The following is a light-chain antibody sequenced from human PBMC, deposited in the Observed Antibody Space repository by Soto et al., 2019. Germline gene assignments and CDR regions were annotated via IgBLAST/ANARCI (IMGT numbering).Light chain of an antibody. CDR3: QQYNNWPPWT. CDR1: QSVSSN. Sequence: EIVMTQSPATLSVSSGERANLSCRASQSVSSNLAWYQQKPGQAPRLLIYGASTRATGIPARFSGSGSGTEFTLTISSLQSEDFAVYYCQQYNNWPPWTFGQGTKVDIK. CDR2: GAS. J-gene: IGKJ1*01. V-gene: IGKV3-15*01.